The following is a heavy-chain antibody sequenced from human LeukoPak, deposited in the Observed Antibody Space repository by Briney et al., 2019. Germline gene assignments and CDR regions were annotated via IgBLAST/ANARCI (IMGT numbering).Heavy chain of an antibody. CDR3: ARGGVTYYYDSSGYSVNLREYFQH. D-gene: IGHD3-22*01. CDR1: GGTFSSYA. J-gene: IGHJ1*01. Sequence: SVKVSCKASGGTFSSYAISWVRQAPGQGLEWMGRIIPIFGTANYAQKFQGRVTITTDESTSTACMELSSLRSEDTAVYYCARGGVTYYYDSSGYSVNLREYFQHWGQGTLVTVSS. V-gene: IGHV1-69*05. CDR2: IIPIFGTA.